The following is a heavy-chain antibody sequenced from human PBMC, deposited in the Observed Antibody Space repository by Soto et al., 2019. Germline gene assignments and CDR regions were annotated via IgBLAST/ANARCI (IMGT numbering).Heavy chain of an antibody. CDR3: ARESTGRPPGGCSGGSCYSGRWFDP. Sequence: ASVKVSCKASGGTFSSYAISWVRQAPGQGLEWMGGIIPIFGTANYAQKFQGRVTITADESTSTAYMELSSLRSEDTAVYYCARESTGRPPGGCSGGSCYSGRWFDPWGQGTLVTVSS. J-gene: IGHJ5*02. V-gene: IGHV1-69*13. CDR1: GGTFSSYA. CDR2: IIPIFGTA. D-gene: IGHD2-15*01.